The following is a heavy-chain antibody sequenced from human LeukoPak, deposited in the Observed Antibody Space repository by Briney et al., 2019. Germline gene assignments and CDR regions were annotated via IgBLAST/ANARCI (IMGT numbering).Heavy chain of an antibody. Sequence: PSETLSLTCAVYGGSFSGYYWSWIRQPPGKGLEWIGEINHSGSTNYNPSLKSRVTISVDTSKNQFSLKLSSVTAADTAVYYCARDLGMYYFDYWGQGTLVTVSS. CDR2: INHSGST. V-gene: IGHV4-34*01. CDR1: GGSFSGYY. CDR3: ARDLGMYYFDY. J-gene: IGHJ4*02.